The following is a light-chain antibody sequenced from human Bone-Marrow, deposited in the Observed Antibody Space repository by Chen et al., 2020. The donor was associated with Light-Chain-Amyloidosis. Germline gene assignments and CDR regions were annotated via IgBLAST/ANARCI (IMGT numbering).Light chain of an antibody. Sequence: ALTQPAPGSGTPGQPNTIPFPGTSSDVGGDNHVSWYQQHPDKAPKLMIYEVTNRPSWVPDRFSGSKSDNTASLTISGLQTEDEADYFCSSYTITNTLVFGSGTRVTVL. CDR3: SSYTITNTLV. CDR2: EVT. J-gene: IGLJ1*01. CDR1: SSDVGGDNH. V-gene: IGLV2-14*01.